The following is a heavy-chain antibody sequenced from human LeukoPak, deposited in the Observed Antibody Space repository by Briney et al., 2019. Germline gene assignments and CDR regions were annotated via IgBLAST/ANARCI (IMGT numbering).Heavy chain of an antibody. Sequence: SETLSLACTVSGGSISSSSYYWGWIRQPPGKGLEWIGEINHSGSTNYNPSLKSRVTISVDTSKNQFSLKLSSVTAADTAVYYCARGRPWGGYNPDYYYYYMDVWGKGTTVTVSS. D-gene: IGHD5-24*01. CDR2: INHSGST. CDR1: GGSISSSSYY. V-gene: IGHV4-39*07. CDR3: ARGRPWGGYNPDYYYYYMDV. J-gene: IGHJ6*03.